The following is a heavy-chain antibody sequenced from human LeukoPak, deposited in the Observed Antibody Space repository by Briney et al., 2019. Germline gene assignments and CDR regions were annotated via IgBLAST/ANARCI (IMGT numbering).Heavy chain of an antibody. Sequence: GGSLRLSCAASGFTFSSYSMNWVRQAPGTGLVWVSSISSTSTYIYYADSVKGRFTISRDNSKNTLYLQMNSLRAEDTAVYYCARGQWELVFLGGFDYWGQGTLVTVSS. D-gene: IGHD1-26*01. V-gene: IGHV3-21*01. J-gene: IGHJ4*02. CDR2: ISSTSTYI. CDR1: GFTFSSYS. CDR3: ARGQWELVFLGGFDY.